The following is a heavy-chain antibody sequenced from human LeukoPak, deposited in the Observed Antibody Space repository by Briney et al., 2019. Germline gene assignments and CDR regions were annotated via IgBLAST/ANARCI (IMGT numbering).Heavy chain of an antibody. CDR1: GFSLSTFA. D-gene: IGHD2/OR15-2a*01. V-gene: IGHV3-23*01. CDR2: LSSSGSRT. CDR3: AKNKGQLVPNYCMNV. Sequence: GGSLRLSCKASGFSLSTFAMSWVRRAPGKGLELVLTLSSSGSRTYYAESVKGRFTISRDTSMNTVFLQMNSLRGDDTAIYYCAKNKGQLVPNYCMNVWGKGTTVTVS. J-gene: IGHJ6*03.